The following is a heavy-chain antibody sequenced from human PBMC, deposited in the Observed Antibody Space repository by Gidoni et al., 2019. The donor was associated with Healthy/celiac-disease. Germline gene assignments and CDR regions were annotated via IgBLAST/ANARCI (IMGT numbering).Heavy chain of an antibody. J-gene: IGHJ4*02. CDR3: ARGEQLGDY. CDR2: IRSSGSTI. V-gene: IGHV3-48*03. Sequence: EVQLVESGGGLVQPGGSLRLSCAPSGFTFSSYVMNWVRQAPGKGLGWVAYIRSSGSTIYYADSGKGRFTISRDNAKNSLYLQMNSLGAEDTAVYYCARGEQLGDYWGQGTLVTVSS. D-gene: IGHD6-6*01. CDR1: GFTFSSYV.